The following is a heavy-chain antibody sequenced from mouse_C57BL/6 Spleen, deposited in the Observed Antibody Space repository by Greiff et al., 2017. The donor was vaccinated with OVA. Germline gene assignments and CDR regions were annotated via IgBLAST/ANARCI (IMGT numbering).Heavy chain of an antibody. CDR2: ISNGGGST. Sequence: DVKLVESGGGLVQPGGSLKLSCAASGFTFSDYYMYWVRQTPEKRLEWVAYISNGGGSTYYPDTVKGRFTISRDNAKNTLYLQMSRLKSEDTAMYYCARHRTGYFDYWGQGTTLTVSS. D-gene: IGHD4-1*01. J-gene: IGHJ2*01. CDR3: ARHRTGYFDY. V-gene: IGHV5-12*01. CDR1: GFTFSDYY.